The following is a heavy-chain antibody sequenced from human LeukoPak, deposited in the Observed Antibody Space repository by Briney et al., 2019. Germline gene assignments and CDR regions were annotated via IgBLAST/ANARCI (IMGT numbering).Heavy chain of an antibody. CDR2: INPNSGGT. CDR1: GYTFTGYY. D-gene: IGHD2-2*01. V-gene: IGHV1-2*02. CDR3: ARDQVPAAMDPDWFDP. Sequence: ASVRVSCKASGYTFTGYYMHWVRQAPGQGLEWVGWINPNSGGTNYAQKFQGRVTMTRDTSISTAYMELSRLRSDDTAVYYCARDQVPAAMDPDWFDPWGQGTLVTVSS. J-gene: IGHJ5*02.